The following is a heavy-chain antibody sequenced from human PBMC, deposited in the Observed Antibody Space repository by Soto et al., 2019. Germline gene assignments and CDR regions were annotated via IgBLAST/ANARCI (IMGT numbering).Heavy chain of an antibody. CDR3: AKDAGRGGGSAFDC. J-gene: IGHJ4*02. Sequence: EVQLLDSGGGLVQPGGSLRLSCAASGFIFSNYAMSWVRQAPGKGLEWVSAISGSGGDTFYVGSVKGRFTISRDNSKNTLSLQMNSLRAEDTATYYCAKDAGRGGGSAFDCWGQGTLVTVS. D-gene: IGHD2-2*01. V-gene: IGHV3-23*01. CDR1: GFIFSNYA. CDR2: ISGSGGDT.